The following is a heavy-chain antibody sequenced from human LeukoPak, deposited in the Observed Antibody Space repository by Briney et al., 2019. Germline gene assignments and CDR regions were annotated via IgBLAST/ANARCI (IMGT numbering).Heavy chain of an antibody. D-gene: IGHD3-3*01. CDR3: ARNQGCDFWSGYGGGYYYYMDV. J-gene: IGHJ6*03. V-gene: IGHV1-8*01. Sequence: ASVKVSCKASGYTFTSYDINWVRQAAGQGLEWMGWMNPNSGNTGYAQKFQGRVTMTRNTSISTAYMELSSLRSEDTAVYYCARNQGCDFWSGYGGGYYYYMDVWGKGTTVTVSS. CDR2: MNPNSGNT. CDR1: GYTFTSYD.